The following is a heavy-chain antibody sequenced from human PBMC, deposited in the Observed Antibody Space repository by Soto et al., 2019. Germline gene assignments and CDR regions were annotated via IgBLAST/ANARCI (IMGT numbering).Heavy chain of an antibody. Sequence: ASVKVSCKASGGTFSSYAISWVRQAPGQGLEWMGGIIPIFGTANYAQKFQGRVTITADESTSTAYMELSSLRSEDTAVYYCARVELELRRLNYYYYGMDVWGQGTTVTVSS. CDR2: IIPIFGTA. D-gene: IGHD1-7*01. CDR1: GGTFSSYA. CDR3: ARVELELRRLNYYYYGMDV. J-gene: IGHJ6*02. V-gene: IGHV1-69*13.